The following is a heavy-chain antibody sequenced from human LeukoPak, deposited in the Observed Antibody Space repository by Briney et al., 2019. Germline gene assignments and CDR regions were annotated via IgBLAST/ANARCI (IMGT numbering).Heavy chain of an antibody. CDR1: GASIRNYY. CDR2: IVPSGST. D-gene: IGHD6-19*01. J-gene: IGHJ4*02. CDR3: ARVYGAVAGLFFDY. Sequence: SETLSLTCTVSGASIRNYYWSWIRQPAGKGLEWIGRIVPSGSTNYNPSLKSRVTISVDTSKNQFSLKLSSVTAADTAVYYCARVYGAVAGLFFDYWGQGTLVTVSS. V-gene: IGHV4-4*07.